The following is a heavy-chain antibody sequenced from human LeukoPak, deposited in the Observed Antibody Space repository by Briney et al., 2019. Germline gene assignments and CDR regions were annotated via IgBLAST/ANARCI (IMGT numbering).Heavy chain of an antibody. J-gene: IGHJ1*01. CDR1: GYTFTGYY. CDR3: ARTYCSSTSCYRVLERRNYFQH. Sequence: ASVKVSCKASGYTFTGYYMHWVRQAPGQGLEGMGWINPNSGGTNYAQKFQGRVTMTRDTSISTAYMELSRLRSDDTAVYYCARTYCSSTSCYRVLERRNYFQHWGQGTLVTVSS. D-gene: IGHD2-2*02. V-gene: IGHV1-2*02. CDR2: INPNSGGT.